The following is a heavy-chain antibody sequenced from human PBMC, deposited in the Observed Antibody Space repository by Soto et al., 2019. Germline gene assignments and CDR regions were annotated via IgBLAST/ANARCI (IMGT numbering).Heavy chain of an antibody. Sequence: SETLSLTCNVSGGSISSSSYYWGWIRQPPGKGLEWIGSIYYSGSTYYNPSLKSRVTISVDTSKNQFSLKLSSVTAADTAVYYCAILGDYYYGMDVWGQGTTVTVSS. V-gene: IGHV4-39*01. CDR1: GGSISSSSYY. CDR3: AILGDYYYGMDV. CDR2: IYYSGST. J-gene: IGHJ6*02.